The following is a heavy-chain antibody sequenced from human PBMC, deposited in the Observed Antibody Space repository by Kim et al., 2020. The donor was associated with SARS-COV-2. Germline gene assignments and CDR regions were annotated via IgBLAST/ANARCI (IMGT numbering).Heavy chain of an antibody. CDR1: GYSFTSYW. D-gene: IGHD2-8*02. V-gene: IGHV5-51*01. J-gene: IGHJ4*02. CDR3: ARVRQEGRPYYWYYFDY. CDR2: IYPGDSDT. Sequence: GESLKISCKGSGYSFTSYWIGWVRQMPGKGLEWMGIIYPGDSDTRYSPSFQGQVTISADKSISTAYLQWSSLKASDTAMYYCARVRQEGRPYYWYYFDYWGQGTLVTVSS.